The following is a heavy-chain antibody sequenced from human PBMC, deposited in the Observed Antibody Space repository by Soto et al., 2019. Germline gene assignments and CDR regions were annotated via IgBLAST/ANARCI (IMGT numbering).Heavy chain of an antibody. Sequence: SDTLSLTCAVSGVSISSSNLWIWVRQPPGKGLEWIGEIYHSGSTNYNPSLKSRVTISVDKSKNQFSLKLSSVTAADTAVYYCASGRGGYYNAFDIWGQGTMVTVSS. V-gene: IGHV4-4*02. CDR2: IYHSGST. CDR1: GVSISSSNL. CDR3: ASGRGGYYNAFDI. J-gene: IGHJ3*02. D-gene: IGHD3-3*01.